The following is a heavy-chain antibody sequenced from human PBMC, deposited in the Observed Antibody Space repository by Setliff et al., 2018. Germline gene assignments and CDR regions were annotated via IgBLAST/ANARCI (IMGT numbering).Heavy chain of an antibody. CDR2: IRHEESDI. D-gene: IGHD2-21*02. V-gene: IGHV3-30*02. CDR1: GFTFSSYT. CDR3: VRDSSADYYDNDYFKY. J-gene: IGHJ1*01. Sequence: GGSLRLSCAASGFTFSSYTMNWVRQAPGKGLEWVSFIRHEESDIYYTNSVKGRFTFSRDNSKNTLYLQMNILRPEDTALYYCVRDSSADYYDNDYFKYWGQGALVTVSS.